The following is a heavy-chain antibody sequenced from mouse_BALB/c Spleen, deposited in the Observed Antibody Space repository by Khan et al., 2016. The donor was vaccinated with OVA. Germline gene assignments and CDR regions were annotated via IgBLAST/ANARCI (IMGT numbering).Heavy chain of an antibody. CDR1: GYTFSDFY. Sequence: QVQLQQSGAELARPGASVQLSCKTSGYTFSDFYLIWVKQRTGQGLEWIGDIYPGCATTYYHEKFKGKATLTVNKSSSTDYMHLSSMTSEDSAFYFCARSGSVSFGVWGQGTLVTVTA. D-gene: IGHD1-1*02. J-gene: IGHJ3*01. CDR3: ARSGSVSFGV. CDR2: IYPGCATT. V-gene: IGHV1-77*01.